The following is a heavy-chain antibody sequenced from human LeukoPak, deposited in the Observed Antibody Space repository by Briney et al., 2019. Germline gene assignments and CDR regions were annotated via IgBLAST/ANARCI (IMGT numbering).Heavy chain of an antibody. V-gene: IGHV1-69*05. Sequence: SVKVSCKASGGTFSSDAISWVRQAPGQRLEWMGGIIPIFGTANYAQKFQDRVTITTDESTSTAYMELSSLRSEDTAVYYCAKLNYDYVWGRDYWGQGTLLTVSS. CDR3: AKLNYDYVWGRDY. D-gene: IGHD3-16*01. CDR1: GGTFSSDA. J-gene: IGHJ4*02. CDR2: IIPIFGTA.